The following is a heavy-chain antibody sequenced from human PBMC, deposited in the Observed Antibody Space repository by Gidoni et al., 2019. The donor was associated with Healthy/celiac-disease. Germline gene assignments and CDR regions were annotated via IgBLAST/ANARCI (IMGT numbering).Heavy chain of an antibody. V-gene: IGHV4-34*01. CDR3: ERMGYCSSTSCYWANYYYYGMDV. Sequence: QVQLQQWGAGLLKPSEHLSLTCAVYGGSFSGYYWSLIRQPPGKGLEWIGEINNSGSTNYNPSLKSRVTISVETSKNQFSLKLSSVTAAETAVYYCERMGYCSSTSCYWANYYYYGMDVWGQGTTVNVSS. CDR2: INNSGST. D-gene: IGHD2-2*01. J-gene: IGHJ6*02. CDR1: GGSFSGYY.